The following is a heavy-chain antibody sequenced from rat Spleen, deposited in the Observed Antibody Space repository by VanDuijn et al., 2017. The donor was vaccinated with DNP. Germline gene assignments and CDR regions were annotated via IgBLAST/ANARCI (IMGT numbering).Heavy chain of an antibody. CDR1: GFTFSNYD. D-gene: IGHD5-1*01. Sequence: EVQLVESGGGLVQPGRSLKLSCAASGFTFSNYDMAWVRQAPTKGLEWVASITSSGGSTYYPDSVKGRFTVSRDNAKSTLYLQMDSLRSEDTATYYCARPAGGDWGQGVMVTVSS. V-gene: IGHV5-25*01. CDR3: ARPAGGD. J-gene: IGHJ2*01. CDR2: ITSSGGST.